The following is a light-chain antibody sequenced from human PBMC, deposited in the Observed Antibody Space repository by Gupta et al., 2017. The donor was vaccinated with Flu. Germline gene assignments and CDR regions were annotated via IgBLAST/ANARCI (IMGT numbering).Light chain of an antibody. J-gene: IGLJ1*01. Sequence: QSAPTQPRSVSGSPGQSVTISCTGSSNDVGGSNRVSWYQQRPGKAPKLLLYDVTERSSGVPDRFSGSKSGNTASLTISGLQEDDEADYYCSSYAGRVTWVFGTGTTVTVL. V-gene: IGLV2-11*01. CDR2: DVT. CDR1: SNDVGGSNR. CDR3: SSYAGRVTWV.